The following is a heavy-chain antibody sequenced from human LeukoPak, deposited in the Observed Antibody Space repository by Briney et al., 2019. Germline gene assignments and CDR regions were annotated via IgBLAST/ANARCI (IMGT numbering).Heavy chain of an antibody. CDR1: GFTFSSYA. D-gene: IGHD1-26*01. J-gene: IGHJ5*02. Sequence: PGGSLRLSCAASGFTFSSYAMHWVRQAPGKGLEWVAVISYDGSNKYYADSVKGRFTISRDNSKNTLYLQMNSLRAEDTAVYYCARNSGSHPWGQGTLVTVSS. CDR3: ARNSGSHP. CDR2: ISYDGSNK. V-gene: IGHV3-30*01.